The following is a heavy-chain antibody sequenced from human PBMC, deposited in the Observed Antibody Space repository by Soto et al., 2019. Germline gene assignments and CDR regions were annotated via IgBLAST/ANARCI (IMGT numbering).Heavy chain of an antibody. Sequence: WESLTISCKGSGYSFAGHWITWVRQQPGKGLEWMGRIDPSDSQTYYSPSFRGHVTISVTKSITTVFLQWSSLRASDTAMYYCARQIYDSDTGPNFQYYFDSWGQGIPVTVPQ. CDR1: GYSFAGHW. CDR2: IDPSDSQT. CDR3: ARQIYDSDTGPNFQYYFDS. J-gene: IGHJ4*02. V-gene: IGHV5-10-1*01. D-gene: IGHD3-22*01.